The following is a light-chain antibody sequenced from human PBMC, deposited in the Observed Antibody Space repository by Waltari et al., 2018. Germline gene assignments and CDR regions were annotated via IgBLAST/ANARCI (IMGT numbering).Light chain of an antibody. CDR1: SSNIGRQY. CDR2: RNN. Sequence: QSVLTHPPSASGTPGQRVTISCSGSSSNIGRQYVFWYQQLPGTAPKLLSYRNNQRPSGVPDLFSGSKSGTSASLAISGLRSEDEADYHCAVWDDSLSAWVFGGGTKLTVL. CDR3: AVWDDSLSAWV. J-gene: IGLJ3*02. V-gene: IGLV1-47*01.